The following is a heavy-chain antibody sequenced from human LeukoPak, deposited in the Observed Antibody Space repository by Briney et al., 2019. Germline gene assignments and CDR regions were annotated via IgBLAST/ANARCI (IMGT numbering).Heavy chain of an antibody. CDR2: MSDSGNT. CDR3: ARAIGYCSSTSCYSYYYYYYMDV. J-gene: IGHJ6*03. CDR1: GGSISSTNNH. D-gene: IGHD2-2*02. V-gene: IGHV4-39*07. Sequence: SETLSLTCSVSGGSISSTNNHWGWIRQSPGRGLEWIGSMSDSGNTYYNPSLKSRVTISRDTSKNQFSLKLTSVTAADTAVYYCARAIGYCSSTSCYSYYYYYYMDVWGKGTTVTVSS.